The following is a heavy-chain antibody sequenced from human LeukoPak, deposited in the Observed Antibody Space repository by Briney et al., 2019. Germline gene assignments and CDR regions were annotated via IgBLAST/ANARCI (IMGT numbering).Heavy chain of an antibody. CDR1: GFTFTNSS. CDR2: INQDGSET. Sequence: GGSLRLSCVASGFTFTNSSTKGVRQAPGKRLGWVANINQDGSETFFEDSVRGRFTITRDNAKKSLHLQMNSLRVEDTGVYYCARDARGGTYGLEWGQGTLVTVSS. D-gene: IGHD3-16*01. V-gene: IGHV3-7*01. CDR3: ARDARGGTYGLE. J-gene: IGHJ4*02.